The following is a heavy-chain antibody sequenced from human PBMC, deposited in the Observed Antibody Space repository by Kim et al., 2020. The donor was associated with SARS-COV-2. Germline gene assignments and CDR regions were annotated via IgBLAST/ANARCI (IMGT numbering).Heavy chain of an antibody. CDR3: ARGSSWFGEYYFDY. J-gene: IGHJ4*02. CDR1: GFTFSSYD. Sequence: GGSLRLSCAASGFTFSSYDMHWVRQATGKGLEWVSAIGTAGDTYYPGSVKGRFTISRENAKNSLYLQMNSLRAGDTAVYYCARGSSWFGEYYFDYWGQGTLVTVSS. V-gene: IGHV3-13*01. CDR2: IGTAGDT. D-gene: IGHD3-10*01.